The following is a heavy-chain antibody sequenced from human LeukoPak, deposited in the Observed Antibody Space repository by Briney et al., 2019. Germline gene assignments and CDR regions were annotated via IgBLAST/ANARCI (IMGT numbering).Heavy chain of an antibody. J-gene: IGHJ4*02. D-gene: IGHD1-26*01. V-gene: IGHV3-7*01. CDR3: ARVGAWDLQRVFEY. CDR2: IKQDGAEK. Sequence: GGSLRLSCAASGFRFGDYWMTWARHIPGKGLEWVANIKQDGAEKHYAESVEGRFIISRDNAKDSLFLEMDSLKVEDTAVYYCARVGAWDLQRVFEYWGQGTLVTVSS. CDR1: GFRFGDYW.